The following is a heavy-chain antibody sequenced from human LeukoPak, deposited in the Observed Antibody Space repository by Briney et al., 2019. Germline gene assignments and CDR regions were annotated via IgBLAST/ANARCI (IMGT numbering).Heavy chain of an antibody. Sequence: ASVKVSCKASGYTFTSYGISWVRQAPGQGLEWMGWISGYNSNTNYAQKLQGRVTMTTDTSTSTAYMELRSLRSDDTAVYYCARAPNSYDYAHFDYWGQGTLVTVSS. CDR2: ISGYNSNT. J-gene: IGHJ4*02. CDR3: ARAPNSYDYAHFDY. D-gene: IGHD3-16*01. V-gene: IGHV1-18*01. CDR1: GYTFTSYG.